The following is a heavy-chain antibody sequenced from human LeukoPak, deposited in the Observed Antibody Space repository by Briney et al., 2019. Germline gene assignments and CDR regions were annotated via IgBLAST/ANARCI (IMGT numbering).Heavy chain of an antibody. CDR2: ISYDGNTK. J-gene: IGHJ4*02. Sequence: GRSLRLSCAASGFTFRSNGMHWVRQAPGKGLEWVAFISYDGNTKYYGDSVRGRFTISRDNSKNTLYLQMNSLRAEDTAVYYCAKDRLGIAAAGTSDYWGQGTLVTVSS. V-gene: IGHV3-30*18. CDR3: AKDRLGIAAAGTSDY. D-gene: IGHD6-13*01. CDR1: GFTFRSNG.